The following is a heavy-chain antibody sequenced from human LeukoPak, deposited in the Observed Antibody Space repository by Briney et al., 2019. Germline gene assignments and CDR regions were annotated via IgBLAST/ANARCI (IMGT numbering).Heavy chain of an antibody. J-gene: IGHJ3*02. CDR1: GGTFSSYA. Sequence: SVKVSCKASGGTFSSYAISWVRQAPGQGLEWMGRIIPILGIANYAQKFQGRVTITADKSTSTAYMELSSLRSEDTAVYYCARISIEGATRSAFDIWGQGTMVTVSS. CDR3: ARISIEGATRSAFDI. D-gene: IGHD1-26*01. CDR2: IIPILGIA. V-gene: IGHV1-69*04.